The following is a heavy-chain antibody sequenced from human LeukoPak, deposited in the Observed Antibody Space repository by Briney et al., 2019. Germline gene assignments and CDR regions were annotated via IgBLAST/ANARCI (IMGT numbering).Heavy chain of an antibody. CDR1: GFTFSSYA. D-gene: IGHD6-6*01. CDR2: ISGSGYRT. J-gene: IGHJ4*02. V-gene: IGHV3-23*01. Sequence: PGGSLRLSCAASGFTFSSYAMSWVRQAPGKGLEWVSTISGSGYRTHYGDSVKGRFTISRDNSDNTLYLQINSLRAEDTAVYYCAKSPYSSSSGGYFFDYWGQGNLVTVSS. CDR3: AKSPYSSSSGGYFFDY.